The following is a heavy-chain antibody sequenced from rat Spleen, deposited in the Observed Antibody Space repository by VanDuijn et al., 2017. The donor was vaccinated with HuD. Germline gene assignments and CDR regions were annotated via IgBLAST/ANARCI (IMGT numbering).Heavy chain of an antibody. CDR3: ATRFYDGIFDY. D-gene: IGHD1-12*02. CDR2: IIYDDSRT. CDR1: GFTFSDYN. J-gene: IGHJ2*01. Sequence: EVQLVESDGGLVQPGRSLKLSCAASGFTFSDYNMAWVRQAPKKGLEWVATIIYDDSRTYYRDSVKGRFTISRDNAKSTLYLQMDSLRSEDTATYYCATRFYDGIFDYWGQGVMVTVSS. V-gene: IGHV5S10*01.